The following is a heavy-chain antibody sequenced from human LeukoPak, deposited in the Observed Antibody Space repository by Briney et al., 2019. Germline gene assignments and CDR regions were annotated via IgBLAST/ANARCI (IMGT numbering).Heavy chain of an antibody. Sequence: GGSLRLSCAASGFRFGSYEMNWVRQAPGKGLEWVSYIGSSGSTVYYADSVKGRFTISRDNAKNSLYLQMNSLRDEDTAVYYCARGARGWYHAFDIWGPGTMVTVSS. CDR1: GFRFGSYE. J-gene: IGHJ3*02. CDR2: IGSSGSTV. D-gene: IGHD6-19*01. CDR3: ARGARGWYHAFDI. V-gene: IGHV3-48*03.